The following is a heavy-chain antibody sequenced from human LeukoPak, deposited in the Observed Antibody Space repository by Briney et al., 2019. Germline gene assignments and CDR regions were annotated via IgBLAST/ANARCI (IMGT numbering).Heavy chain of an antibody. CDR3: ARGNVVVPGTMQSNSFDP. Sequence: PGGSLRLSCAASGFTFGSYAMNWVRQAPGKGLEWVSYISSSGSTKQYADSVKGRFTISRDNAKNSLYLQMNSLRAEDTAVYYCARGNVVVPGTMQSNSFDPRGQGTLVTVSS. CDR2: ISSSGSTK. V-gene: IGHV3-48*03. CDR1: GFTFGSYA. J-gene: IGHJ5*02. D-gene: IGHD2-2*01.